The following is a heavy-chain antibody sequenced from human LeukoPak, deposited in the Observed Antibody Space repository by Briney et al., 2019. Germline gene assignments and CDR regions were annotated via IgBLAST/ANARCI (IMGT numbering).Heavy chain of an antibody. CDR2: ISAYNGNT. J-gene: IGHJ4*02. Sequence: GASVKVSCKASGYTFTGYYMHWVRQAPGQGLEWMGWISAYNGNTNYAQKLQGRVTMTTDTSTSTAYMELRSLRSDDTAVYYCARDEAAGTTELDYWGQGTLVTVSS. CDR1: GYTFTGYY. D-gene: IGHD1-7*01. V-gene: IGHV1-18*04. CDR3: ARDEAAGTTELDY.